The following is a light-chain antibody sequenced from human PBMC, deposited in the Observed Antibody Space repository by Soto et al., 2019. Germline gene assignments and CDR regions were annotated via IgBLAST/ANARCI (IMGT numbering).Light chain of an antibody. CDR2: DAS. CDR1: QDISNY. J-gene: IGKJ4*01. V-gene: IGKV1-33*01. CDR3: QQYDNLPPLT. Sequence: IQMTQSPSSLSASVGDRVTITCQASQDISNYLNWYQQKPGKAPKLLIYDASNLETGVPSRFSGSGSGTDFTFTISSLQPEDIATYYCQQYDNLPPLTFGGGTKVDTK.